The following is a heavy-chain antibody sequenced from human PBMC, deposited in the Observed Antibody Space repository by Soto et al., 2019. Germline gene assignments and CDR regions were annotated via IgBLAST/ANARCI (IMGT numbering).Heavy chain of an antibody. J-gene: IGHJ6*01. D-gene: IGHD2-15*01. CDR1: GFTFSTYG. CDR3: ARDRLGCSGGGCYSGYYGMDV. Sequence: EVQLVESGGGLVQPGGSLRLSCAASGFTFSTYGLNWVRKAPGKGLEWVSYISSSSVTINYADSVKGRFTISRDNAKNSLYLQMNRLRDEDTAVYYCARDRLGCSGGGCYSGYYGMDVWGQGTTVTVSS. CDR2: ISSSSVTI. V-gene: IGHV3-48*02.